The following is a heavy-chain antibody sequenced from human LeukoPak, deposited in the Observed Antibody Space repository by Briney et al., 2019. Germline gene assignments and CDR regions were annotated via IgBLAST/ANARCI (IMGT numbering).Heavy chain of an antibody. CDR2: IIPIFGTA. CDR1: GNSISNYA. V-gene: IGHV1-69*01. Sequence: SVEVSCKASGNSISNYAVSWVRQAPGQGFEWMGGIIPIFGTADYAQKFQGRVTITADQSTSTTYMALSSLKSEDTATYYCTTRACHAGGCSSSFYYYYGLHFWGQGTTVSVSS. D-gene: IGHD3-16*01. CDR3: TTRACHAGGCSSSFYYYYGLHF. J-gene: IGHJ6*02.